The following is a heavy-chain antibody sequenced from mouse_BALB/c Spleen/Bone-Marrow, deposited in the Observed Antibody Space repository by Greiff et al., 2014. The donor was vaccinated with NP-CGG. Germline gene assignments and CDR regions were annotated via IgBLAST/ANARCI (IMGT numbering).Heavy chain of an antibody. CDR3: ARLRDGYAPFAY. Sequence: EVMLVESGGGLVKPGGSLKLSCAASGFTFSSYAMSWVRQTPEKRLEWVATISSGGSYTYYPDSVKGRFTISRDNAKNTLYLQMSILRSEDTAMYYCARLRDGYAPFAYWGQGTLVTVSA. CDR2: ISSGGSYT. D-gene: IGHD2-2*01. V-gene: IGHV5-9-1*01. J-gene: IGHJ3*01. CDR1: GFTFSSYA.